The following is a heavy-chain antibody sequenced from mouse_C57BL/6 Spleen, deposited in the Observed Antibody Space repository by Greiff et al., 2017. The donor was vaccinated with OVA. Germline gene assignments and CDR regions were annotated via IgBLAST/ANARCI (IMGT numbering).Heavy chain of an antibody. CDR3: ARSPLLRGYFDY. Sequence: DVQLQESGAELVKPGASVKLSCTASGFNIKDYYMHWVKQRTEQGLEWIGRIDPEDGENKYAPKFQGKATITADTSSNTAYLQLSSLTSEDNAVYYCARSPLLRGYFDYWGQGTTLTVSS. J-gene: IGHJ2*01. V-gene: IGHV14-2*01. D-gene: IGHD1-1*01. CDR1: GFNIKDYY. CDR2: IDPEDGEN.